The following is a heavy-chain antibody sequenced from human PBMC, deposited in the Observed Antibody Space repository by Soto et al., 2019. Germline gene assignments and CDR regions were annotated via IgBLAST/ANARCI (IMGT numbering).Heavy chain of an antibody. V-gene: IGHV3-23*01. Sequence: GGSLRLSCAASGFTFSTYAMNWVRQAPGKGLEWVSAIRGSAYSTYYADSVKGRFSISRDNSKNTLYLEMNSLRVEDTAIYYCVKDDGRNIPVSFEHWGQGALVTVSS. CDR3: VKDDGRNIPVSFEH. D-gene: IGHD1-26*01. CDR2: IRGSAYST. CDR1: GFTFSTYA. J-gene: IGHJ4*02.